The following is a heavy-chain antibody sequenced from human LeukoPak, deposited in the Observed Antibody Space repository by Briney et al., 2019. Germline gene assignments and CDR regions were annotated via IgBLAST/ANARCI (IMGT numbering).Heavy chain of an antibody. CDR2: IYYSGTT. Sequence: SETLSLTCTVSGASISSYYWSWIRQPPGKGLEWIAYIYYSGTTNYNPSLKSRVTISVDRSKNQLSLQLSSVTAADTAVYYCATLGDFDLWGRGTLVTVSS. V-gene: IGHV4-59*01. D-gene: IGHD3-16*01. J-gene: IGHJ2*01. CDR1: GASISSYY. CDR3: ATLGDFDL.